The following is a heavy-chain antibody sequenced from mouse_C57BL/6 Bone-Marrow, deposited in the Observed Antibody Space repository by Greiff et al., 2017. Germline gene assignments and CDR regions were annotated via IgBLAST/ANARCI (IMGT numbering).Heavy chain of an antibody. Sequence: QVTLKESGPGILQPSQTLSLSCSSSGFSLSTFGMGVGWIRQPSGKGLEWLAHIWWGDDKYYNPALKSRHQISKDTSQNQVFLKIANVNTADTATYYCARAISTVASYFDYWGRGTTLTVSS. V-gene: IGHV8-8*01. CDR2: IWWGDDK. CDR3: ARAISTVASYFDY. J-gene: IGHJ2*01. D-gene: IGHD1-1*01. CDR1: GFSLSTFGMG.